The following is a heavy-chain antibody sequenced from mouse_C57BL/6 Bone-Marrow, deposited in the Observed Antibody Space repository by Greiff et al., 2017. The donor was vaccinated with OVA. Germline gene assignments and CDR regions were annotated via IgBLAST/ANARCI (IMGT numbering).Heavy chain of an antibody. J-gene: IGHJ3*01. CDR2: IHPNSGST. D-gene: IGHD2-4*01. Sequence: VQLQQPGAELVKPGASVKLSCKASGYTFTSYWMHWVKQRPGQGLEWIGMIHPNSGSTNYNEKFKSKATLTVDKSSSTAYMQLSSLTSEYSAVYYCARSSLYYDYDGPWFAYWGQGTLVTVSA. CDR1: GYTFTSYW. V-gene: IGHV1-64*01. CDR3: ARSSLYYDYDGPWFAY.